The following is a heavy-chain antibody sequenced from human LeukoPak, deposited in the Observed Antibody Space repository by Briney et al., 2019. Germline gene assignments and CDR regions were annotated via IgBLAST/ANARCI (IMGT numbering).Heavy chain of an antibody. Sequence: VASVKVSCKASGYTFTGYYMHWVRQAPGQGLEWMGWINPNSGGTNYAQKFQGRVTMTRDTSISTAYMELSRLRSDDTAVYYCAREVAPDSSRYYRDYWGQGTLVTVSS. CDR2: INPNSGGT. CDR1: GYTFTGYY. D-gene: IGHD3-22*01. J-gene: IGHJ4*02. V-gene: IGHV1-2*02. CDR3: AREVAPDSSRYYRDY.